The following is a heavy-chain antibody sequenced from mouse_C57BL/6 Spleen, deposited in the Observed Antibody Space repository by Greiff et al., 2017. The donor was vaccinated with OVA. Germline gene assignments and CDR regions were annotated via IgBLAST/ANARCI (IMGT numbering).Heavy chain of an antibody. V-gene: IGHV2-6*01. CDR1: GFSLTSYG. CDR3: ARSGSSYHYAMDY. Sequence: QVQLKQSGPGLVAPSQSLSITCTVSGFSLTSYGVDWVRQSPGKGLEWLGVIWGVGSTNYNSALKSRLSISKDNSKSQVFLKMNSLQTDDTAMYYCARSGSSYHYAMDYWGQGTSVTVSS. CDR2: IWGVGST. J-gene: IGHJ4*01. D-gene: IGHD1-1*01.